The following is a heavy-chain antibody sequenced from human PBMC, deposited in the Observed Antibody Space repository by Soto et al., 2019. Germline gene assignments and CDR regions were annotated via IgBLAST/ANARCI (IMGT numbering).Heavy chain of an antibody. CDR1: GGSISSYY. J-gene: IGHJ6*02. D-gene: IGHD1-26*01. Sequence: SETLSLTCTVSGGSISSYYWSWIRQPPGKGLEWIGYIYYSGSTNHNPSLKSRVTISVDTSKNQFSLKLSSVTAADTAVYYCARDRGGRKGTYYYYYGMDVWGQGTTVTVSS. CDR2: IYYSGST. V-gene: IGHV4-59*01. CDR3: ARDRGGRKGTYYYYYGMDV.